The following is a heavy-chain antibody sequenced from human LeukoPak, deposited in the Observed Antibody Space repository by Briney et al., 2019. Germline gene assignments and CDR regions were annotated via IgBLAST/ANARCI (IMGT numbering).Heavy chain of an antibody. J-gene: IGHJ6*04. D-gene: IGHD3-10*01. CDR1: GGSISSYY. V-gene: IGHV4-59*01. CDR3: ARDTGDYYGSGSYDV. Sequence: SETLSLTCTVSGGSISSYYWSWIRQPPGTGLEWIGYIYYSGSTNYNPSLKSRVTISVDTSKNQFSLKLSSVTAADTAVYYCARDTGDYYGSGSYDVWGKGTTVTISS. CDR2: IYYSGST.